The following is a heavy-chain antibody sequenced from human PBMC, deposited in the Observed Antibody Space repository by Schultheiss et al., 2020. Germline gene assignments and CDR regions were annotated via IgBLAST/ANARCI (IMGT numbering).Heavy chain of an antibody. CDR2: IYSGGST. CDR1: GFTVSSNY. CDR3: TRETGAVAGTRPRQYNWFDP. Sequence: GGSLRLSCAASGFTVSSNYMTWVRQAPGKGLEWVSVIYSGGSTYYADSVKGRFTISRDNSKNTLDLQMNSLKTEDTAVYYCTRETGAVAGTRPRQYNWFDPWGQGTLVTVSS. V-gene: IGHV3-53*01. D-gene: IGHD6-19*01. J-gene: IGHJ5*02.